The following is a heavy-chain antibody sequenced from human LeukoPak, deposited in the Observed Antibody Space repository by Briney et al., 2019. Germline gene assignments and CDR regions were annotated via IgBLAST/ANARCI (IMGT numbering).Heavy chain of an antibody. D-gene: IGHD6-13*01. CDR3: ARCYSSSWQRLDN. CDR1: GYTFTHYA. V-gene: IGHV1-18*01. Sequence: ASVKLSCKASGYTFTHYAINWVRQAPGQGLEWLGWISGYSGNANYAQKFQDRVVMTTDRSTGTAYMELRSVRSDDTAVYYCARCYSSSWQRLDNWGQGTLVIVSS. CDR2: ISGYSGNA. J-gene: IGHJ4*02.